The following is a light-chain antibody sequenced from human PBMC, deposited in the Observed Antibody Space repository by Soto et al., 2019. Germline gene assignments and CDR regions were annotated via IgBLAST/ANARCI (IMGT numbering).Light chain of an antibody. CDR1: QSISSW. V-gene: IGKV1-5*03. J-gene: IGKJ2*01. CDR2: KAS. CDR3: QQYNSYTS. Sequence: DVQMTQSPSTLSASVGDRVTITCRASQSISSWLAWYQQKPGKAPKLLIYKASTLESGVPSRFSGSGSGTEFALTISSLQPDDSASYYCQQYNSYTSLGQGTKLEIK.